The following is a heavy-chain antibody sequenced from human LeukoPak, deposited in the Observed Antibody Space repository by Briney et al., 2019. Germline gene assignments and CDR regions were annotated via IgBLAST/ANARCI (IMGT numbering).Heavy chain of an antibody. CDR2: IYHSGST. J-gene: IGHJ6*03. Sequence: ASGTLSLTCAVSGGSISSTNWWSWVRQPPGKGLEWIGEIYHSGSTNYNPSLKSRVTISVDKSKNQFSLKLNSVTAAGTAVYYCARGIAAHPRNYYYYYMDVWGKGTTVTVSS. CDR1: GGSISSTNW. V-gene: IGHV4-4*02. D-gene: IGHD6-6*01. CDR3: ARGIAAHPRNYYYYYMDV.